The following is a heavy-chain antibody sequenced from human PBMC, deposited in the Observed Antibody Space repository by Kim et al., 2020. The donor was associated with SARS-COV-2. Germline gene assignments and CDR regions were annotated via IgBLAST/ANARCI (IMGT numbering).Heavy chain of an antibody. CDR3: AKGFHLGAAASNDAFDI. J-gene: IGHJ3*02. V-gene: IGHV3-43*02. CDR2: ISGDGGST. CDR1: GFTFDDYA. Sequence: GGSLRLSCAASGFTFDDYAMHWVRQAPGKGLEWVSLISGDGGSTYYADSVKGRFTISRDNSKNSLYLQMNSLRTEDTALYYCAKGFHLGAAASNDAFDIWGQGTMVTVSS. D-gene: IGHD6-13*01.